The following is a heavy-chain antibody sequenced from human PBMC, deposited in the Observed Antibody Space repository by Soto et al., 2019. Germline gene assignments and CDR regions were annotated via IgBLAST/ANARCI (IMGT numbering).Heavy chain of an antibody. J-gene: IGHJ6*03. CDR1: GGSISSGGYY. D-gene: IGHD3-9*01. V-gene: IGHV4-31*01. CDR2: IYYSGST. CDR3: ARYFERCGRFSRCYYYIDV. Sequence: QVQLQESGPGLVKPSQTLSLTCTVSGGSISSGGYYWSWVRQHPGKGLEWIGCIYYSGSTYYNPSLNLLATVSVDTSENQFPLKVSSVAADVTAVYHCARYFERCGRFSRCYYYIDVWGKGSTVPVSS.